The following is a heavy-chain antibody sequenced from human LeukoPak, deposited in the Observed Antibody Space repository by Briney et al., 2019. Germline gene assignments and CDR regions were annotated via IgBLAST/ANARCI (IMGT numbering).Heavy chain of an antibody. CDR1: EFTVSSSY. CDR3: ARAGAYSRGRYYFDY. D-gene: IGHD6-19*01. Sequence: GGSLRLSCVASEFTVSSSYMSWVRQAPGKGLEWVSNIYPGGNTNYADSVKGRFTISRDNPKNTLYLQMNSLRAEDTAVYYCARAGAYSRGRYYFDYSGQGTLVSVSS. CDR2: IYPGGNT. V-gene: IGHV3-53*01. J-gene: IGHJ4*02.